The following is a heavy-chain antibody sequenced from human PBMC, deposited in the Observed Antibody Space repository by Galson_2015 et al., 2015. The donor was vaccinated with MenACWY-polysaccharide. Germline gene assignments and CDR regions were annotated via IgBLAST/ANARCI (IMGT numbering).Heavy chain of an antibody. Sequence: SLRLSCAASGITASGSTFSGSGMHWVRQAPGKGLEWLAVIQDDGSNKVYADSVKGRFRVSRDNSKNTLYLEMKSLRADDMAVYYCAREGSRIVFHAFDFWGQGTMVTVSS. D-gene: IGHD2-15*01. V-gene: IGHV3-33*01. J-gene: IGHJ3*01. CDR1: GITASGSTFSGSG. CDR2: IQDDGSNK. CDR3: AREGSRIVFHAFDF.